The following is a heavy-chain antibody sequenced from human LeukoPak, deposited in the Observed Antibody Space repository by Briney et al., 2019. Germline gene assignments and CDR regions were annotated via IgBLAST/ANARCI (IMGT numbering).Heavy chain of an antibody. V-gene: IGHV5-51*01. CDR2: IYPGGSDT. D-gene: IGHD6-19*01. Sequence: GESLKISCKGSGYSFTSYWIGWVRQMPGKGLEWMGIIYPGGSDTRYSPSFQGQVTISADKSISTAYLQWSSLKASDTAMYYCARQREDSSGWSPFDYWGQGTLVTVSS. CDR1: GYSFTSYW. CDR3: ARQREDSSGWSPFDY. J-gene: IGHJ4*02.